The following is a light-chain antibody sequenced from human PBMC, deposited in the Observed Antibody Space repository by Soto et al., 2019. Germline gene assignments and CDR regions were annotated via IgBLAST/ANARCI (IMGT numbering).Light chain of an antibody. CDR3: SSFTRSSTYV. CDR2: EVN. CDR1: SSDVGAYNF. J-gene: IGLJ1*01. Sequence: QSALTQPASVSGSPGQSITISCTGTSSDVGAYNFVSWYQQYPGKAPKVMIYEVNNRPSGVSNRFSGSTSGNTASLTISGLQAEDEADYYCSSFTRSSTYVFGSGTKVTVL. V-gene: IGLV2-14*01.